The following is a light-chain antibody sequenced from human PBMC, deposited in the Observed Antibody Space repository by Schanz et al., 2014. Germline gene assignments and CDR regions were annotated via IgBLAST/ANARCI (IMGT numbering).Light chain of an antibody. CDR2: EVS. Sequence: QSALTQPASVSGSPGQSITISCTGTSSDIGNYNLVSWYQQHPGKAPKVMIYEVSKWPSGVSNRFSGSKSGNTASLTISGLQAEDEADYYCCSYVSSSAVLFGGGTKLTVL. V-gene: IGLV2-23*02. J-gene: IGLJ2*01. CDR1: SSDIGNYNL. CDR3: CSYVSSSAVL.